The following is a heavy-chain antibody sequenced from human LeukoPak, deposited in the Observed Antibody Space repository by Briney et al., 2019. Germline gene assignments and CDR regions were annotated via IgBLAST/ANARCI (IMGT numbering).Heavy chain of an antibody. CDR3: AKDPRTIFGVPVYFDY. J-gene: IGHJ4*02. CDR2: ISYDGSNK. V-gene: IGHV3-30*18. Sequence: GGSLRLSCAASGFTFSSYGMHWVRQAPGKGLEWVAVISYDGSNKYYADSVKGRFTISRDNSKNTLYLQMNSLRAEDTAVYYCAKDPRTIFGVPVYFDYWGQRTLVTVSS. D-gene: IGHD3-3*01. CDR1: GFTFSSYG.